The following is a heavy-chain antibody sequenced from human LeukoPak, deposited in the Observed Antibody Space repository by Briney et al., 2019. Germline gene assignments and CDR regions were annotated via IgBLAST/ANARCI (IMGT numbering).Heavy chain of an antibody. V-gene: IGHV1-2*02. J-gene: IGHJ4*02. D-gene: IGHD3-22*01. CDR2: MNPNSGGT. CDR3: ARDYYYDSSGYYDY. CDR1: GYTFTSYD. Sequence: GASVKVSCKASGYTFTSYDINWVRQATGQGLEWMGWMNPNSGGTNYAQKFQGRVTMTRDTSISTAYMELSRLRSDDTAVYYCARDYYYDSSGYYDYWGQGTLVTVSS.